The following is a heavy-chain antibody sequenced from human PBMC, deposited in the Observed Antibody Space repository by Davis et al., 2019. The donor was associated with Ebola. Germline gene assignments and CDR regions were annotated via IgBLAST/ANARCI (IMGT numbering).Heavy chain of an antibody. V-gene: IGHV4-34*01. J-gene: IGHJ6*02. CDR2: INHSGST. CDR1: GGSFSGYY. CDR3: ARGDYYYGMDV. Sequence: MPSETLSLTCAVYGGSFSGYYWSWIRQPPRKGLEWIGEINHSGSTNYNPSLKSRVTISVDTSKNQFSLKLSSVTAADTAVYYCARGDYYYGMDVWGQGTTVTVSS.